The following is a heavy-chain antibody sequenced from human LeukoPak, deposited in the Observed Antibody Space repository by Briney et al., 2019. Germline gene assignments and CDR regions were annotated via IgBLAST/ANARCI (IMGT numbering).Heavy chain of an antibody. CDR2: IYYSGNT. D-gene: IGHD5/OR15-5a*01. Sequence: SETLSLTCTVSGYSISSGYYWGWIRQPPGKGLEWIGSIYYSGNTYYNASLKSQVSISIDTSKNQFSLRLTSVTAADTAVYYCATSLPLDWYFDLWGRGTLVSVSS. V-gene: IGHV4-38-2*02. CDR1: GYSISSGYY. J-gene: IGHJ2*01. CDR3: ATSLPLDWYFDL.